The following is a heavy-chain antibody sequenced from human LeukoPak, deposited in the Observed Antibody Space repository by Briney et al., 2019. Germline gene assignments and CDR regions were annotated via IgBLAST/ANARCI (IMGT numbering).Heavy chain of an antibody. CDR1: GYTFTSYG. CDR3: ARYGGGYGDLYYYYYMDV. Sequence: GASVKVSCKASGYTFTSYGISWVGQAPGQGLEGMGWISAYNGNTNYAPKLQGRVTMTTDTSTSTAYMELRSLRSDDTAVYYCARYGGGYGDLYYYYYMDVWGKGTTVTVSS. V-gene: IGHV1-18*01. J-gene: IGHJ6*03. D-gene: IGHD4-17*01. CDR2: ISAYNGNT.